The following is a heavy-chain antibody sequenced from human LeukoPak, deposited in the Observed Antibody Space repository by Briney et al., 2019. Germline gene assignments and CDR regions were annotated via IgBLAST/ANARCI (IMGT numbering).Heavy chain of an antibody. D-gene: IGHD5-18*01. CDR2: ISSSSSYI. CDR3: AREGGYSYGYDLHFDY. J-gene: IGHJ4*02. Sequence: PGGSLRLSCAASGFTFSSYAMSWVRQAPGKGLEWVSSISSSSSYIYYADSVKGRFTISRDNAKNSLYLQMNSLRAEDTAVYYCAREGGYSYGYDLHFDYWGQGTLVTVSS. V-gene: IGHV3-21*01. CDR1: GFTFSSYA.